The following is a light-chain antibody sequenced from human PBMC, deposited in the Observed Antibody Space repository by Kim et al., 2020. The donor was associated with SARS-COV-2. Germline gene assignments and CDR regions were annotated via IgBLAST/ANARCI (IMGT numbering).Light chain of an antibody. Sequence: VKVTCTLSSGQSSYAIAWHQQQPEKGHRYLMKLNSDGRHSKGDGIPDRFSGSSSGAERYLTISSLQSEDEADYYCQTWGTGNWVFGGGTQLTVL. CDR1: SGQSSYA. V-gene: IGLV4-69*01. J-gene: IGLJ3*02. CDR3: QTWGTGNWV. CDR2: LNSDGRH.